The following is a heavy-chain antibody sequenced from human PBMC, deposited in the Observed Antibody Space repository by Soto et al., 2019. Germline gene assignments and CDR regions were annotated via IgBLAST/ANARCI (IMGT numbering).Heavy chain of an antibody. CDR2: ISYDGSNK. J-gene: IGHJ4*02. CDR3: AKDLEIVVVNPVQIDY. CDR1: GFTFSSYG. V-gene: IGHV3-30*18. Sequence: GGSLRLSCAASGFTFSSYGMHWVRQAPGKGLEWVAVISYDGSNKYYADSVKGRFTISRDNSKNTLYLQMNSLRAEDTAVYYCAKDLEIVVVNPVQIDYWGQGTLVTVSS. D-gene: IGHD3-22*01.